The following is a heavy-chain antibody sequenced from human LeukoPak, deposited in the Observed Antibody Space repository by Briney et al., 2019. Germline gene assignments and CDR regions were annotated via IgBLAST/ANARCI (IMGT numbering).Heavy chain of an antibody. Sequence: EPLSLTCTVSGGSTNTYCWSWIRQPAEKGLEWIGRIYPSGSTYYNPSLKSRVTISIDKSKNQFSLSLTSVTAADTAVYYCARDRSGYSEYYFDYWGQGSLVTVSS. CDR2: IYPSGST. CDR3: ARDRSGYSEYYFDY. J-gene: IGHJ4*02. D-gene: IGHD5-12*01. V-gene: IGHV4-4*07. CDR1: GGSTNTYC.